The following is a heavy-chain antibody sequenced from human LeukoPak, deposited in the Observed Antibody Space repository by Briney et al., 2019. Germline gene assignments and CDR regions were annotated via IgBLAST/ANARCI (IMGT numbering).Heavy chain of an antibody. CDR2: IIPIFGTA. V-gene: IGHV1-69*05. D-gene: IGHD3-22*01. CDR3: ARDYYDSSGYYYSYAFDI. J-gene: IGHJ3*02. Sequence: SVKVSCKASGGTFSSYAISWVRQAPGQGLEWMGGIIPIFGTANYAQKFQGRVTITTDESTSTAYMELSGLRSEDTAVYYCARDYYDSSGYYYSYAFDIWGQGTMVTVSS. CDR1: GGTFSSYA.